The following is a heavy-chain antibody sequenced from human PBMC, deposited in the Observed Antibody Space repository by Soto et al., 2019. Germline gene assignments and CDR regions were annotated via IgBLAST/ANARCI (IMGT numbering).Heavy chain of an antibody. CDR3: ARDIIAARRREAFDI. V-gene: IGHV1-69*08. J-gene: IGHJ3*02. CDR1: GGTFSSYT. Sequence: QVQLVQSGAEVQKPGSSVKVSCKASGGTFSSYTISWVRQAPGQGLEWMGRIIPILGIANYAQKFQGRVTITADKSTSTAYMELSSLRSEDTAVYYCARDIIAARRREAFDIWGQGTMVTVSS. CDR2: IIPILGIA. D-gene: IGHD6-6*01.